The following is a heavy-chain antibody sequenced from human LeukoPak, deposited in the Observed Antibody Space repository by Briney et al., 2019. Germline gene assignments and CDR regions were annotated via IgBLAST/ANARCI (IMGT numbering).Heavy chain of an antibody. D-gene: IGHD3-22*01. CDR3: ARDHVESSGYNPYYYYYYMDV. V-gene: IGHV3-30*01. CDR1: GFTFRNYA. J-gene: IGHJ6*03. Sequence: GGSLRLSCAASGFTFRNYAMHWVRQAPGKGLEWVATVSYDGSHTYYADSVKGRLTMSRDNSKSTLNLQMNSLRVDDTALYFCARDHVESSGYNPYYYYYYMDVWGKGTTVTVSS. CDR2: VSYDGSHT.